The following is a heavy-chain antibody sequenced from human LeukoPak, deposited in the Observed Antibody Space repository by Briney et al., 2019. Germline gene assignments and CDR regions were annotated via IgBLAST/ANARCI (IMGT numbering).Heavy chain of an antibody. CDR1: GGSIRNYY. V-gene: IGHV4-59*01. Sequence: PSETLSLTCTVSGGSIRNYYWSWIRQPPGKGLEWIGYIYHSGSTNYNPSLKSRITISVDTSQNQFSLKLSSVTAADTAVYYCARDGYSGSDALWGQGTLVTVSS. CDR2: IYHSGST. D-gene: IGHD5-12*01. CDR3: ARDGYSGSDAL. J-gene: IGHJ4*02.